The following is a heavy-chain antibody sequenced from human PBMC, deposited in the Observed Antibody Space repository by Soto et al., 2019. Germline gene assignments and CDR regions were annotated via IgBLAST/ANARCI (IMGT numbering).Heavy chain of an antibody. CDR1: GFTFTSSA. V-gene: IGHV1-58*01. Sequence: SVKVSCKASGFTFTSSAVQWVRQARGQRLEWIGWIVVGSGNTNYAQKFQERVTITRDMSTSTAYMELSSLRSEDTAVYYCAATRYFDWFYYYYGMDVWGQGTTVTVSS. J-gene: IGHJ6*02. CDR2: IVVGSGNT. CDR3: AATRYFDWFYYYYGMDV. D-gene: IGHD3-9*01.